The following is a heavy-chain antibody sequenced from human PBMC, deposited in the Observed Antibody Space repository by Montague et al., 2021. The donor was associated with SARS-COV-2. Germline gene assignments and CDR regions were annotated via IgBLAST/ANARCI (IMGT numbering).Heavy chain of an antibody. J-gene: IGHJ3*02. V-gene: IGHV4-39*01. CDR3: AMRGGAVDAFDI. Sequence: SETLSLTCTVSGGSISTSSCSWGWIRQPPGKGLDWIGSIYYSGSTYYNPSLKSRVTISVDTSKNQFSLKLSSVTAADTAVYYCAMRGGAVDAFDIWGQGTMVIVSS. CDR1: GGSISTSSCS. CDR2: IYYSGST. D-gene: IGHD4-17*01.